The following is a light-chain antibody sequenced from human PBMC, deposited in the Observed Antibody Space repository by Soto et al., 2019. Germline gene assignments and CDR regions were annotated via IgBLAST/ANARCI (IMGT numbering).Light chain of an antibody. CDR1: RNILYSSNNKNY. V-gene: IGKV4-1*01. CDR3: QQYYSPPPT. Sequence: DIVMTQSPDSLAVSLGERATINCKSSRNILYSSNNKNYLAWYQQRPGQPPKLLIYWASTRESGVPDRFSGSGSGTDFTLTITSLQAEDVAVYYCQQYYSPPPTFGQGTKLEIK. CDR2: WAS. J-gene: IGKJ2*01.